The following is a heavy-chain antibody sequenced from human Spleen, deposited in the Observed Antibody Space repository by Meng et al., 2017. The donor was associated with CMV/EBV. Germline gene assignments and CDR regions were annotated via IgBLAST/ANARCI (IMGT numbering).Heavy chain of an antibody. V-gene: IGHV1-2*02. CDR2: INPNSGGG. CDR1: GYTFTSYD. J-gene: IGHJ4*02. CDR3: ARDVGHDSSSYEFDY. D-gene: IGHD6-6*01. Sequence: ASVKVSCKASGYTFTSYDINWVRQAPGQGPEWMGWINPNSGGGTYAQRFQGRVTMTRDRSISTAYMEVNSLRSDDTAVYYCARDVGHDSSSYEFDYWGQGTLVTVSS.